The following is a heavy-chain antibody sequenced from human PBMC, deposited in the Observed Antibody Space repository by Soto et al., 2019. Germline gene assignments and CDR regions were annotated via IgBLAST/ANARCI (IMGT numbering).Heavy chain of an antibody. CDR2: IYPGDSDT. CDR1: GYSFTSYW. D-gene: IGHD2-2*03. V-gene: IGHV5-51*01. Sequence: GESLKISCKGSGYSFTSYWIGWVRQMPGKGLEWMGIIYPGDSDTRYSPSFQGQVTISADKSISTAYLQWSSLKASDTAMYYCARLVDGYCSSTSCYSPRGHYYYYYMDVWGKGTTVTVSS. J-gene: IGHJ6*03. CDR3: ARLVDGYCSSTSCYSPRGHYYYYYMDV.